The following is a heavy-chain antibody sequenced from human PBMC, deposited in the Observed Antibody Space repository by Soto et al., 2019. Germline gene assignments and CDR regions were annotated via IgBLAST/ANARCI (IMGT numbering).Heavy chain of an antibody. Sequence: EVQRVESGGGLVQPGGSLRLSCAASGFTFSSYSMNWVRQAPGKGLEWVSYISSSSSTIYYADSVKGRFTISRDNAKNSLYLQMNSLRAEDTAVYYCARSYMVRGVISLDYWGQGTLVTVSS. CDR3: ARSYMVRGVISLDY. J-gene: IGHJ4*02. D-gene: IGHD3-10*01. V-gene: IGHV3-48*01. CDR2: ISSSSSTI. CDR1: GFTFSSYS.